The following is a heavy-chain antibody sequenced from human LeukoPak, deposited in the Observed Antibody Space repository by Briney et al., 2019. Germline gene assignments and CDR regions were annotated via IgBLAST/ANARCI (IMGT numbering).Heavy chain of an antibody. V-gene: IGHV4-34*01. D-gene: IGHD2-21*01. CDR3: VRERTMVGGADI. J-gene: IGHJ3*02. Sequence: SETLSLTCAVYGGSFSGYYWSWIRQPPGKGLEWIGEINHSGSTNYNPSLKSRVTIPIDTSKNQFSLKLSSVTASDTAVYYCVRERTMVGGADIWGQGTKVTVSS. CDR1: GGSFSGYY. CDR2: INHSGST.